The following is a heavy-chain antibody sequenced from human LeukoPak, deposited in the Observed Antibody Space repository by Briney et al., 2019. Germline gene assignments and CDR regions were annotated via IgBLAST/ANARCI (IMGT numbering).Heavy chain of an antibody. CDR1: GGTFSSYA. D-gene: IGHD6-13*01. J-gene: IGHJ4*02. V-gene: IGHV1-69*13. CDR3: ASGSSSPRAFDY. Sequence: SVKVSCKASGGTFSSYAISWVRQAPGQGLEWMGGIIPIFGTANYAQKFQGRVTITADESTSTAYMELSSLRSEDTAVYYCASGSSSPRAFDYWGQGTLVAVSS. CDR2: IIPIFGTA.